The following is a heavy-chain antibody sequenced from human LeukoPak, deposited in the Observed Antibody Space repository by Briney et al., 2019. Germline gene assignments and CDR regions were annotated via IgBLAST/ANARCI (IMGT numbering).Heavy chain of an antibody. D-gene: IGHD1-1*01. CDR2: IVVGSGNT. CDR3: AAVPGTLNFDY. Sequence: SVKVSCKASGFTFTSSAVQWVRQARGQRLEWIGWIVVGSGNTNYAQKFQERVTITRDMSTSTAYMELSSLRSEDTAVYYRAAVPGTLNFDYWGQGTLVTVSS. J-gene: IGHJ4*02. CDR1: GFTFTSSA. V-gene: IGHV1-58*01.